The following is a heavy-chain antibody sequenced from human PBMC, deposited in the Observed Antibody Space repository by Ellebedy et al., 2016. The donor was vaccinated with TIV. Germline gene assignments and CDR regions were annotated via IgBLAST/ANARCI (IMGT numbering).Heavy chain of an antibody. D-gene: IGHD2-2*01. CDR1: GYTFTSYG. Sequence: ASVKVSCXASGYTFTSYGISWVRQAPGQGLEWMGWISAYNGNTNYAQKLQGRVTMTTDTSTSTAYMELRSLRSDDTAVYYCARDLIFGVVPAAYYYYGMDVWGQGTTVTVSS. V-gene: IGHV1-18*01. CDR3: ARDLIFGVVPAAYYYYGMDV. CDR2: ISAYNGNT. J-gene: IGHJ6*02.